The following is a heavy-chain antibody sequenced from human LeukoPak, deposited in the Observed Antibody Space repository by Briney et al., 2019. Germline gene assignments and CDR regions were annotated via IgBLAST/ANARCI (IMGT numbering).Heavy chain of an antibody. Sequence: SETLSLTCSVSGVSINSTSYYWDWIRQPPGKGLEWIGNIYYSGSTYYNPSLKSRVTISLDTSKNHFSLKLSSVTAADTAVYYCAITHYDVLTGYHKYMDFWGKGTTVIISS. CDR1: GVSINSTSYY. CDR2: IYYSGST. CDR3: AITHYDVLTGYHKYMDF. V-gene: IGHV4-39*02. D-gene: IGHD3-9*01. J-gene: IGHJ6*03.